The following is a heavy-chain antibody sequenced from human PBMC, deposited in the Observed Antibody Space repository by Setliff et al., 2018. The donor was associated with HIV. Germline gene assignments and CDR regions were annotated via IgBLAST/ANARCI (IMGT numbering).Heavy chain of an antibody. J-gene: IGHJ3*02. D-gene: IGHD3-22*01. V-gene: IGHV1-24*01. CDR2: FDPEEIET. CDR1: GYTLTELS. CDR3: ATRAYDSRGYLRSRVSGAAFDI. Sequence: ASVKVSCKVSGYTLTELSMHWVRQAPGKGLEWMGGFDPEEIETFYAQKFQGRVTMSEDTSTDTAYMELSSLRSEDTAVYYCATRAYDSRGYLRSRVSGAAFDIWGQGTMVTVSS.